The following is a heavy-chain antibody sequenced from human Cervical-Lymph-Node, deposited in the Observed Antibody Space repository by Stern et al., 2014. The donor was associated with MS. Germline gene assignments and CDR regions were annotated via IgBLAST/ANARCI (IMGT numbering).Heavy chain of an antibody. V-gene: IGHV1-18*01. CDR1: GYTFSIYS. CDR3: ARPRDEEAGQLAY. Sequence: QVQLVQSGAEVKKPGASVKVSCKSSGYTFSIYSIAWVRQAPGQGLEWMGWINPYNGYTNYAQNLQGRVTMTIDTSTSTAYMDLRSLTSDDTAVYYCARPRDEEAGQLAYWGQGTLVTVSS. J-gene: IGHJ4*02. CDR2: INPYNGYT.